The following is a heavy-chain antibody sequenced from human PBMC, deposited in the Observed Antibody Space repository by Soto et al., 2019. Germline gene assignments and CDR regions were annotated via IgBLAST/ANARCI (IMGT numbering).Heavy chain of an antibody. V-gene: IGHV3-30-3*01. CDR3: AREGYYYDSSGYHNSIPHDY. CDR1: GFTFSSYA. Sequence: GGSLRLSCAASGFTFSSYAMHWVRQAPGKGLEWVAVISYDGSNKYYADSVKGRFTISRDNSKNTLYLQMNSLRAEDTAVYYCAREGYYYDSSGYHNSIPHDYWGQGTLVTVSS. D-gene: IGHD3-22*01. CDR2: ISYDGSNK. J-gene: IGHJ4*02.